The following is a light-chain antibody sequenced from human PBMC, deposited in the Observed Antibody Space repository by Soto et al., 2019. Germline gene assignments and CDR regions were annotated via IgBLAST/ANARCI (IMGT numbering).Light chain of an antibody. V-gene: IGKV1-12*01. CDR2: AAS. Sequence: DIQMTQSPSSVSASVGDRVTITCRACQVISSWLAWYQQKPGKAPKLLIYAASSLQSGVPSRFSGSGSGTDFTLTISSQQPEDFATYYCQQANSFPWTFDQGTKVEIK. CDR3: QQANSFPWT. J-gene: IGKJ1*01. CDR1: QVISSW.